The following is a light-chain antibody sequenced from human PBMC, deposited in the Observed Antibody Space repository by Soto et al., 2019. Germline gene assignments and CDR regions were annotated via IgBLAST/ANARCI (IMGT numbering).Light chain of an antibody. V-gene: IGKV3-20*01. CDR2: GAS. CDR3: QQYGSSPGIT. CDR1: QSVSSSY. Sequence: EIVLTQSPGTLSLSPGERATLSCRASQSVSSSYLAWYQQKPDQAPRLLIYGASSRATGIPDRFSGSGSGTDFTLTISRLEPEDFAVYYCQQYGSSPGITFGQGTRLEIK. J-gene: IGKJ5*01.